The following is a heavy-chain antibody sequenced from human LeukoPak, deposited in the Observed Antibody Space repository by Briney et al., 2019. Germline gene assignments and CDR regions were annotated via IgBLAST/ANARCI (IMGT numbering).Heavy chain of an antibody. CDR3: ARLSRAQLPSFDY. D-gene: IGHD2-2*01. V-gene: IGHV3-11*06. CDR2: ISSSSSYT. CDR1: GFTFSDYY. Sequence: GGSLRLSCAASGFTFSDYYMSWISQAPGKGLEWVSYISSSSSYTNYADSVKGRFTISRDNAKNSLYLQMNSLRAEDTAVYYSARLSRAQLPSFDYWGQGTLVTVSS. J-gene: IGHJ4*02.